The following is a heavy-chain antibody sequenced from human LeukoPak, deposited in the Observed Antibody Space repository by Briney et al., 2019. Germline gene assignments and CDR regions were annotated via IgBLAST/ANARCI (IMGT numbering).Heavy chain of an antibody. V-gene: IGHV1-69*05. CDR1: GGTFSSYA. J-gene: IGHJ4*02. CDR2: IIPIFGTA. D-gene: IGHD6-19*01. Sequence: SVKVSCKASGGTFSSYAISWVRQAPGQGLEWMGGIIPIFGTANYAQKFQGRVTITTDESTSTAYMELSSLRSEDTAVYYCARNPRLPPREYSSGWYSGFDYWGQGTLVTVSS. CDR3: ARNPRLPPREYSSGWYSGFDY.